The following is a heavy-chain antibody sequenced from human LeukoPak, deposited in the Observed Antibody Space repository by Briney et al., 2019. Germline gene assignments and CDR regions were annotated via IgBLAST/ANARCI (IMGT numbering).Heavy chain of an antibody. J-gene: IGHJ5*02. CDR3: ASTGLGFGELSWWFDP. D-gene: IGHD3-10*01. Sequence: PSETLSLTCPVAGGSISSYYWSWIRQPPGKGLEWIGYIYYSGSTNYNPSLKSRVTISVDTSKHQFSLKLSSVTAADTAVYYCASTGLGFGELSWWFDPWGQGTLVTVSS. V-gene: IGHV4-59*01. CDR1: GGSISSYY. CDR2: IYYSGST.